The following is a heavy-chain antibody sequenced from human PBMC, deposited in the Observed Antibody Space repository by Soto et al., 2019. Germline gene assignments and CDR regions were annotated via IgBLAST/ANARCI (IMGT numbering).Heavy chain of an antibody. CDR3: VMVDNYVTPTPQDV. Sequence: QVQLVQSGDEVKKPGDSVKVSCKASRYIFVNYGIAWVRQAPGQGLEWMGWISPYTGNTHSASKVQGRLTMTTDTSTSTAYMDLGSLTSDDTAVYYCVMVDNYVTPTPQDVWGQGTTVTVSS. D-gene: IGHD3-16*01. V-gene: IGHV1-18*01. J-gene: IGHJ6*02. CDR1: RYIFVNYG. CDR2: ISPYTGNT.